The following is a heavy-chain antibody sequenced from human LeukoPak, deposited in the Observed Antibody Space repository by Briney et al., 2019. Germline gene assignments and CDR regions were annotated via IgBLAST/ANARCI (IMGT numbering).Heavy chain of an antibody. V-gene: IGHV4-38-2*02. CDR1: GYSISSGYY. Sequence: PSETLSLTCSVSGYSISSGYYWGWIRQPPGKGLEWIGSISNSGSTYYNPSLKSRVTISLDTSKNQFSLKLSSVTAADTAVYYCARTSGTYYWGQGTLVTVSS. CDR3: ARTSGTYY. CDR2: ISNSGST. J-gene: IGHJ4*02. D-gene: IGHD1-26*01.